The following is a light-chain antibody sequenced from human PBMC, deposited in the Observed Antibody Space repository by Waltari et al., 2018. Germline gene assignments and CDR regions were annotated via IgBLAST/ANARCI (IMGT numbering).Light chain of an antibody. CDR1: SSDLGAYNF. J-gene: IGLJ1*01. Sequence: QSALTQPASVSGSPGQSITIPCTGTSSDLGAYNFVSWYQKHPGKAPKVMLYDVHNRPSGVSSRFSGSKSGNTASLTISGLQAEDEADYYCSSYTTGSTRYVFGSGTKVTVL. V-gene: IGLV2-14*03. CDR2: DVH. CDR3: SSYTTGSTRYV.